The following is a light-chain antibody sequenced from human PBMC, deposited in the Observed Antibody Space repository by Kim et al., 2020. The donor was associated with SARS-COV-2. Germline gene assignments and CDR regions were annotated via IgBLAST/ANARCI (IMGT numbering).Light chain of an antibody. J-gene: IGKJ2*01. CDR1: QSVSSY. V-gene: IGKV3-11*01. CDR3: QQRSSWPLYT. Sequence: LSPGERATLSCRASQSVSSYVAWYQQKPGQAPRLLIYDASNRAAGIPARFSGSGSGTDFTLTISSLEPEDFAVYYCQQRSSWPLYTFGQGTKLEI. CDR2: DAS.